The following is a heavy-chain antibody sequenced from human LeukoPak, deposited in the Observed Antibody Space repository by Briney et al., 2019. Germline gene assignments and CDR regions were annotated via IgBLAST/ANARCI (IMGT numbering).Heavy chain of an antibody. CDR1: GFTFSDHY. CDR3: AGEAGSYGPVVY. CDR2: WRNKANSYTT. J-gene: IGHJ4*02. Sequence: GGSLRLSCAASGFTFSDHYMDWVRQAPGKGLEWVGRWRNKANSYTTEYAASVEGRFTISRDDSKNSLYLQMNSLKAEDTAVYYCAGEAGSYGPVVYWGQGTLVTVSS. D-gene: IGHD3-10*01. V-gene: IGHV3-72*01.